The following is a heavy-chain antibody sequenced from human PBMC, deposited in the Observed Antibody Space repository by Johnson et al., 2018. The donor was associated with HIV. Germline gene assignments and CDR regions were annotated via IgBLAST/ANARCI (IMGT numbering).Heavy chain of an antibody. D-gene: IGHD3-10*01. V-gene: IGHV3-9*01. J-gene: IGHJ3*02. CDR1: GFTFDDYA. CDR3: AKVDVTRAPRGTDAFDI. CDR2: ISWNSGSI. Sequence: VPLVESGGGLVQPGRSLRLSCAASGFTFDDYAMHWVRQAPGKGLEWVSGISWNSGSIGYADSVKGRFTISRDNAKNSLYLQMNSLRAEDTALYYCAKVDVTRAPRGTDAFDIWGQGTMVTVSS.